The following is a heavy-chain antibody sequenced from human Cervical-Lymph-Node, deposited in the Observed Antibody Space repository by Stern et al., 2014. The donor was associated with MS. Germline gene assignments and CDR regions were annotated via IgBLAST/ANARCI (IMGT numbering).Heavy chain of an antibody. CDR1: GGSFSSHA. J-gene: IGHJ4*02. CDR3: TREATAHSGTFDF. CDR2: ISPMFGAA. Sequence: VQLVQSGAGMKKPGSSVKVSCKASGGSFSSHAVNWVRQAPGQAPEWMGVISPMFGAANYAQKFQGRVTLIADESTSTVYMEMISLTSEDTAVYYCTREATAHSGTFDFWGQGTLVTV. V-gene: IGHV1-69*01. D-gene: IGHD1-14*01.